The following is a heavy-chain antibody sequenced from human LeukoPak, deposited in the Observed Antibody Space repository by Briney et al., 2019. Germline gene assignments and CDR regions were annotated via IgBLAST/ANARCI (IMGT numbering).Heavy chain of an antibody. CDR3: AREEAVAALDY. CDR1: GFTFGDYA. Sequence: QPGRSLRLSCTASGFTFGDYAMSWFRQAPGKGLERVAVISYDGSNKYYADSVKGRFTISRDNSKNTLYLQMNSLRAEDTAVYYCAREEAVAALDYWGQGTLVTVSS. J-gene: IGHJ4*02. D-gene: IGHD6-19*01. V-gene: IGHV3-30*04. CDR2: ISYDGSNK.